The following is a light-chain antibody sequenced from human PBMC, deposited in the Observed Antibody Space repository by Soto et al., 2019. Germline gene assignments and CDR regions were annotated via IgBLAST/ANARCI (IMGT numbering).Light chain of an antibody. CDR3: RLRSNRIP. CDR2: DAS. CDR1: QSVSSY. Sequence: EIVLTQSPATLSLSPGERATLSCRASQSVSSYLAWYQQKPGQAPRLLIYDASNRATGIPARFSGSGSGTNFPLPISRLGPKDFAIYYCRLRSNRIPFGQGTRLEFK. J-gene: IGKJ5*01. V-gene: IGKV3-11*01.